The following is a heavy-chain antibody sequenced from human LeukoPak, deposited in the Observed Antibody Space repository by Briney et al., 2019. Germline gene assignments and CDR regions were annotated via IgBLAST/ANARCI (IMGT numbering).Heavy chain of an antibody. CDR2: INSDGSST. V-gene: IGHV3-74*01. D-gene: IGHD6-19*01. J-gene: IGHJ4*02. Sequence: GGSLRLSCAASGFTFSSYWMHWVRQAPGKGLVWVSRINSDGSSTSYADSVKGRFTISRDNAKNTLYLQMNSLGAEDTAVYYCARVLKQWLVGIDYFDYWGQGTLVTVSS. CDR1: GFTFSSYW. CDR3: ARVLKQWLVGIDYFDY.